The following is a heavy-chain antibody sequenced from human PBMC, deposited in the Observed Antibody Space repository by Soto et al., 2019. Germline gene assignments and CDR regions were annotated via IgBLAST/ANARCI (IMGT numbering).Heavy chain of an antibody. J-gene: IGHJ4*02. CDR1: GFTFSDYY. Sequence: QVQLVESGGGLVKPGGSLSLSCAASGFTFSDYYMTWIRQAPGKGVEWVSYISSSGNTIYYAGSVKGRFTISRDNAKNSLYLQMNSLRAEDTAVYYCARGRYYNSGSYSRFDYWGQGTVVTVSS. D-gene: IGHD3-10*01. CDR3: ARGRYYNSGSYSRFDY. CDR2: ISSSGNTI. V-gene: IGHV3-11*01.